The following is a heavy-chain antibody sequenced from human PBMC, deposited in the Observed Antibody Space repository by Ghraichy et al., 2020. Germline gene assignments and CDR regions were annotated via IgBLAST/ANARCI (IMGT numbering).Heavy chain of an antibody. J-gene: IGHJ4*02. Sequence: GALNISCAASGFTFSSYAMSWVRQAPGKGLEWVSAISGSGGSTYYADSVKGRFTISRDNSKNTLYLQMNSLRAEDTAVYYCAKDQMRDILTGYYGYYFDYWGQGTLVTVSS. D-gene: IGHD3-9*01. CDR3: AKDQMRDILTGYYGYYFDY. V-gene: IGHV3-23*01. CDR1: GFTFSSYA. CDR2: ISGSGGST.